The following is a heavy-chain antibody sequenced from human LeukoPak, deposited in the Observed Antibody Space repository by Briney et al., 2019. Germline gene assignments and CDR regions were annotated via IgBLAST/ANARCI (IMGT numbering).Heavy chain of an antibody. CDR3: AREPTTVTTAFDY. J-gene: IGHJ4*02. CDR2: ISGSSSYI. D-gene: IGHD4-17*01. Sequence: SGGSLRLSCAASGFTFSSYSMNWVRQAPGKGLEWVSSISGSSSYIYYADSVKGRFTISRDNAKNSLYLQMNSLRAEDTAVYYCAREPTTVTTAFDYWGQGTLVTVSS. V-gene: IGHV3-21*01. CDR1: GFTFSSYS.